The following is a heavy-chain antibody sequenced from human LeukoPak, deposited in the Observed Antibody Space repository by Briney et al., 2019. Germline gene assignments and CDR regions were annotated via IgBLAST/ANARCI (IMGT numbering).Heavy chain of an antibody. CDR1: GYSFTSYG. CDR3: ARGYSGYAPHDY. J-gene: IGHJ4*02. CDR2: ISAYSGKT. V-gene: IGHV1-18*01. D-gene: IGHD5-12*01. Sequence: ASVKVSCKASGYSFTSYGISWVRQAPGQGLEWMGWISAYSGKTNSAQNLQGRVTMTKDTSTSTAYMERRSLRSDDTAVYYCARGYSGYAPHDYWGQGTLVTVSS.